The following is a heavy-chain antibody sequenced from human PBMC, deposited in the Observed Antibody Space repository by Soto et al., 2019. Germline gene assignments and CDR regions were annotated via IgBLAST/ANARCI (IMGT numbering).Heavy chain of an antibody. D-gene: IGHD2-2*02. V-gene: IGHV1-8*01. CDR3: ASVVPAAIFWFDP. CDR1: GYTFTSYD. CDR2: MNPNSGNT. Sequence: QVQLVQSGAEVKKPGASVKVSCKASGYTFTSYDINWVRQATGQGLEWMGWMNPNSGNTGYAQKFQGRVTMTRNTSISTAYMEPSSLRSEDTAVYYCASVVPAAIFWFDPWGQGTLVTVSS. J-gene: IGHJ5*02.